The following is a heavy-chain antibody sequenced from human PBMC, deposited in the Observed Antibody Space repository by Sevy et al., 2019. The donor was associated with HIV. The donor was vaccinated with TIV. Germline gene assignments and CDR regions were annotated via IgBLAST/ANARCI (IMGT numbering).Heavy chain of an antibody. CDR1: GFTFSSYS. CDR3: ASSPLWFGELTTFDY. D-gene: IGHD3-10*01. J-gene: IGHJ4*02. CDR2: ISSSSSYI. V-gene: IGHV3-21*01. Sequence: GGSLRLSCAASGFTFSSYSMNWVRQAPGKGLEWVSSISSSSSYIYYADSVKGRFTISRDNAKNSLYLQMNSLRAEDTAVYYCASSPLWFGELTTFDYWGQGTLVTVSS.